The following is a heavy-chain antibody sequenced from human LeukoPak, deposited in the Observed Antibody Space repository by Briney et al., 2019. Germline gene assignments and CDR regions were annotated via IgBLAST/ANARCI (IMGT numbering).Heavy chain of an antibody. D-gene: IGHD3-16*02. V-gene: IGHV4-59*08. CDR2: IYVTGT. CDR3: ARHIGGGIEDMDV. Sequence: KPSETLSLTCTVSGGSISTYYWSWIRQSPGKGLEWIGYIYVTGTRYNPYLQSRVTISVDRSRNQFFLKMSSVTAADTAVYYCARHIGGGIEDMDVWGKGTKVIVSS. CDR1: GGSISTYY. J-gene: IGHJ6*03.